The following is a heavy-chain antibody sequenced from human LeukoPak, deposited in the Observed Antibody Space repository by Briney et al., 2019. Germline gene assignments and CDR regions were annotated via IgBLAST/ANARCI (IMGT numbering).Heavy chain of an antibody. V-gene: IGHV3-9*02. D-gene: IGHD3-3*01. CDR2: ISWNSGNI. CDR1: GFTSDDYA. CDR3: AKVTGRIFGVGRFDP. J-gene: IGHJ5*02. Sequence: PGGSLRLSCAASGFTSDDYAMHWVRQSPGKGLEWVSGISWNSGNIGYADSVKGRFTISRDNAKNFLYLQMNSLRPEDTALYYCAKVTGRIFGVGRFDPWGQGTLVTVSS.